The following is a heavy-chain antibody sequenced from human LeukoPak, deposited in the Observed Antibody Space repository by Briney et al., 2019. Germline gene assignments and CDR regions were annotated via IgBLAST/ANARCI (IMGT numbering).Heavy chain of an antibody. Sequence: SETLSLTCSVSGGSISSYYWSWIRQPPGKGLEWIGYIYYSGSTNYNPSLKSRVTISVDTSKNQFSLKLSSVTAADTAVYYCARGYSYGSNWFDPWGQGTLVTVSS. V-gene: IGHV4-59*08. CDR3: ARGYSYGSNWFDP. D-gene: IGHD5-18*01. CDR2: IYYSGST. CDR1: GGSISSYY. J-gene: IGHJ5*02.